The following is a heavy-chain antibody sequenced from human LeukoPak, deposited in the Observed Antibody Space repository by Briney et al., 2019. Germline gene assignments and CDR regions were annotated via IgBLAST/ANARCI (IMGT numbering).Heavy chain of an antibody. CDR3: ARAGYGDSDFDY. V-gene: IGHV4-38-2*02. D-gene: IGHD4-17*01. Sequence: SETLSLTCTVSGYSISTSYYWGWIRQPPGKGLEWIGSIYHSGNTYYNPSLKSRVTISVDTSKDQFSLKLNSVTAADTAVYYCARAGYGDSDFDYWGQGTLVTVSS. CDR1: GYSISTSYY. CDR2: IYHSGNT. J-gene: IGHJ4*02.